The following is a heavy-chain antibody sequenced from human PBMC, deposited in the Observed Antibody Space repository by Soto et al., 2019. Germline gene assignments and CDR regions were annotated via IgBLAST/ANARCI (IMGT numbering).Heavy chain of an antibody. D-gene: IGHD6-6*01. CDR2: IIPIVGTA. V-gene: IGHV1-69*01. Sequence: QVQLVQSGAEVKKPGSSVKVSCKASGGTFSSYALSWVRQAPGQGLEWMGGIIPIVGTANYAQKFQGRVTITAAESATTAYMELSSLRSEDTAVYYCARRIAERGSAIKHLVQSGWFDPSGQGTMVTVSS. J-gene: IGHJ5*02. CDR3: ARRIAERGSAIKHLVQSGWFDP. CDR1: GGTFSSYA.